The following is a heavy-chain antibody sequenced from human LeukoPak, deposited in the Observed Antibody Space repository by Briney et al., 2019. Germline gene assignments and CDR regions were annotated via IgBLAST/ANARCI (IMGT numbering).Heavy chain of an antibody. Sequence: ASVKVSCKASGYTFTSYAMNWVRQAPGQGLEWMGWTNTNTGNPTYAQGYTGRFVFSLDTSISTAYLQISSLKAEDTAVYYCARDASGSFYAFDIWGQGTMVTVSS. D-gene: IGHD3-10*01. CDR1: GYTFTSYA. V-gene: IGHV7-4-1*02. CDR3: ARDASGSFYAFDI. CDR2: TNTNTGNP. J-gene: IGHJ3*02.